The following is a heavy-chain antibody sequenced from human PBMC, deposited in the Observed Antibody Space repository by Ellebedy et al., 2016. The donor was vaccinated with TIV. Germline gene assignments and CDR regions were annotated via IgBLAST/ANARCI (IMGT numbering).Heavy chain of an antibody. CDR1: GFKFDDYA. J-gene: IGHJ4*02. D-gene: IGHD5-12*01. CDR3: AKERGYGHFYFDY. Sequence: GESLKISCETSGFKFDDYAMTWVRQAPGKGLEWVSTSSGSSTYYADSVKGRFSIFRDKSKKTVHLQMNGLRVEDTATYYCAKERGYGHFYFDYWGQGALVTVSS. CDR2: SSGSST. V-gene: IGHV3-23*01.